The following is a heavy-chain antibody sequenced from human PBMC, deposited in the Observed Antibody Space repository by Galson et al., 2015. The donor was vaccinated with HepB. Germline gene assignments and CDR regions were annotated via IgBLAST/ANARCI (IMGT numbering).Heavy chain of an antibody. CDR1: GFTFSSYA. CDR2: ISGDGGNIFTYT. Sequence: SLRLSCAASGFTFSSYAMNWVRQAPGKGLEWVSGISGDGGNIFTYTYYADSVKGRFTISRDNSKNTLLLQMNSLRAEDTAVYYCAKARSSLAAREDFDYWGQGTLVSVSS. D-gene: IGHD6-13*01. V-gene: IGHV3-23*01. J-gene: IGHJ4*02. CDR3: AKARSSLAAREDFDY.